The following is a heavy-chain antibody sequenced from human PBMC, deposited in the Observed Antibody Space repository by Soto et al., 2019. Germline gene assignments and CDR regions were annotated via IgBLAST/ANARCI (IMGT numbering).Heavy chain of an antibody. CDR1: GFRFDEYA. D-gene: IGHD2-21*01. V-gene: IGHV3-9*01. J-gene: IGHJ4*02. Sequence: QLVESGGGLVQPGRSLRLSCVASGFRFDEYAIHWVRQAPGKGLEWVSGISWDSGSINYAGSVRGRFTVSRDNGKNSLYLHMTSLRSEDTAFYYCAKIVTRHSLVPVFDQWGQGALVSVSS. CDR3: AKIVTRHSLVPVFDQ. CDR2: ISWDSGSI.